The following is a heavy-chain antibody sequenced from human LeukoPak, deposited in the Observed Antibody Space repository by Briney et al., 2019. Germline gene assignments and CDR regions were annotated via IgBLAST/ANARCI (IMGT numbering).Heavy chain of an antibody. Sequence: GGSLRLSCTASGFNFILFSMNWVRQAPGKGLEWVSYISSDSSTIYYADSVKGRFTISRDNSKDTLYLQMNSLRAEDTAVYYCAKDLYSSSWYSIYYYYYGMDVWGQGTTVTVSS. CDR1: GFNFILFS. CDR3: AKDLYSSSWYSIYYYYYGMDV. CDR2: ISSDSSTI. V-gene: IGHV3-48*01. D-gene: IGHD6-13*01. J-gene: IGHJ6*02.